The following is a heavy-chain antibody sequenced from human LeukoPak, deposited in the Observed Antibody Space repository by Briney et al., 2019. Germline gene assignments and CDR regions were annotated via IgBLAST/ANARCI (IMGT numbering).Heavy chain of an antibody. D-gene: IGHD6-19*01. Sequence: PSETLSLTCAVSGDSISSSNWWSWVRQPPGKGLEWIGEINHSGSTEYNPSLKTRVAISVDTSKNQFSLKLSSVTAADTAVYYCARGVGAVAGSWYFDLWGRGTLVTVSS. CDR2: INHSGST. CDR3: ARGVGAVAGSWYFDL. CDR1: GDSISSSNW. J-gene: IGHJ2*01. V-gene: IGHV4-4*02.